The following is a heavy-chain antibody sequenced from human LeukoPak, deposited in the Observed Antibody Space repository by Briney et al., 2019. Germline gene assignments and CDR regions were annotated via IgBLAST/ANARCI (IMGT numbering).Heavy chain of an antibody. Sequence: QTGGSLRLSCAASGFTFSDYAMHWVRQAPGKGLEWVAVISKDGSDKYYPGSVRGRFTISRDNSKNTLYLQMNSLRAEDTAVYYCARDGYSGYVSDWGQGTLVTVSS. CDR3: ARDGYSGYVSD. CDR2: ISKDGSDK. V-gene: IGHV3-30*14. J-gene: IGHJ4*02. CDR1: GFTFSDYA. D-gene: IGHD5-12*01.